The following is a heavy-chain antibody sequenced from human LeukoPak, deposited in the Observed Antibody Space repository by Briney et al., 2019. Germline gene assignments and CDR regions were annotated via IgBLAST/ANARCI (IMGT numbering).Heavy chain of an antibody. CDR3: VREVTSGSFDY. V-gene: IGHV3-30*04. D-gene: IGHD1-26*01. CDR2: ISDDGSNG. J-gene: IGHJ4*02. Sequence: PGGSLRLSCEASGFTFSSYAMHWVRQAPGRGLEWVTVISDDGSNGYYAGSVKGRFTISRDNSQNILHVQMSSLRPEDTAVYYCVREVTSGSFDYWGQGTLVTVSS. CDR1: GFTFSSYA.